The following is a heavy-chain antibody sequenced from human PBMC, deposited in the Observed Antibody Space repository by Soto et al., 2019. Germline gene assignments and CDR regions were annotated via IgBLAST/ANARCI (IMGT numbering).Heavy chain of an antibody. CDR2: ISWNSGSI. V-gene: IGHV3-9*01. Sequence: PGGSLRLSCAASGFTFDDYAMHWVRQAPGKGLEWVSGISWNSGSIGYADSVKGRFTISRDNAKKSVYLHMNSLRAEDSAVYYCARVPAASDRTAFYYVSKFFYFDYWGRGTQVTVSS. J-gene: IGHJ4*02. CDR3: ARVPAASDRTAFYYVSKFFYFDY. D-gene: IGHD3-22*01. CDR1: GFTFDDYA.